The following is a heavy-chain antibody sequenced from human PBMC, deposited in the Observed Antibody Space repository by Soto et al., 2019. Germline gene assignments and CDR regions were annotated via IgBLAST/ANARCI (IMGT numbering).Heavy chain of an antibody. D-gene: IGHD6-19*01. Sequence: GGSLRLSCAASGFTFSSYGMHWVRQAPGKGLEWVAVIWYDGSNKYYADSVEGRFTISRDNSKDTLYLQMSSLRAEDTAVYYCASSGGPFWGQGTLVTVSS. CDR1: GFTFSSYG. V-gene: IGHV3-33*01. J-gene: IGHJ4*02. CDR2: IWYDGSNK. CDR3: ASSGGPF.